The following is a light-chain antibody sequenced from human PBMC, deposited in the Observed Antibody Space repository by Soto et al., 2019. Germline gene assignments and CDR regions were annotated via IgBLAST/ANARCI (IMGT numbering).Light chain of an antibody. J-gene: IGLJ1*01. Sequence: SVLTQPPSVSGSPGQSVTISCTGTSSDVGSYNRVSWYQQPPGTAPKLMIYEVSNRPSGVPDRFSGSKSGNTASLTISGLQAEDEADYYCSSYTSSSTFALYVFGTGTKVTVL. CDR3: SSYTSSSTFALYV. CDR2: EVS. V-gene: IGLV2-18*02. CDR1: SSDVGSYNR.